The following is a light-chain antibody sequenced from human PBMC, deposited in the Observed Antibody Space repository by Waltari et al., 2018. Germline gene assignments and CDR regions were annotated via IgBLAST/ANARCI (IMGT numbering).Light chain of an antibody. CDR3: QTGGHGTWV. V-gene: IGLV4-69*01. Sequence: QLVLTQSPSASASLGASVRLTCTLSSGHSSNVIAWHQRQPEKGPRYLMKVNSDGSHSKGDEIPARSSGSSSDAERYLTLSSLHSEDEADYYCQTGGHGTWVFGGGTKLTVL. J-gene: IGLJ3*02. CDR2: VNSDGSH. CDR1: SGHSSNV.